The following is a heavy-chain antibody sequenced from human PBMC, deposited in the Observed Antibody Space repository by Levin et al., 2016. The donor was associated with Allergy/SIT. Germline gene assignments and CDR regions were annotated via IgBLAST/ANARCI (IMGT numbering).Heavy chain of an antibody. CDR3: TRVGPWTIGHNIEHYYFDF. CDR2: MNPNSGNT. CDR1: GYTFTSYD. Sequence: ASVKVSCKASGYTFTSYDVNWVRQAPGQGLEWMGWMNPNSGNTGYAQNFQGRVTMTRNSSMGTAYMELSSLRLEDTAVYYCTRVGPWTIGHNIEHYYFDFWGQGTLVTVSS. J-gene: IGHJ4*02. D-gene: IGHD5-24*01. V-gene: IGHV1-8*01.